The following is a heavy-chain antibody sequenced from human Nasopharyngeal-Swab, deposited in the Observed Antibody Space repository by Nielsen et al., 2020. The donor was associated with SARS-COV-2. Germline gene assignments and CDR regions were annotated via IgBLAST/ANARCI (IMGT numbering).Heavy chain of an antibody. CDR3: AKTNSGSYCN. J-gene: IGHJ4*02. CDR1: GFTFSNAW. D-gene: IGHD3-10*01. Sequence: GASLKISCAASGFTFSNAWMSWVRQAPGKGLEWVGRIKSKTDGGTTDYAAPVKGRFTISRDDSKNTLYLQMNSLRAEDTAVYYCAKTNSGSYCNWGQGTLVTVSS. V-gene: IGHV3-15*01. CDR2: IKSKTDGGTT.